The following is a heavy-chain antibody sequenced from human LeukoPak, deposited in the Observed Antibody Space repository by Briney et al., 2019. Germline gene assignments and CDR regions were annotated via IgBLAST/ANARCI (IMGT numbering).Heavy chain of an antibody. J-gene: IGHJ6*03. V-gene: IGHV1-69*06. Sequence: SVKVSCKASGGTFSSYAISWVRQAPGQGLEWMGGIIPIFGTANYAQKFQGRVTITADKSTSTAYMELSSLRSEDTAVYYCAGTMVRGVIPYYMDVWGKGTTVTISS. D-gene: IGHD3-10*01. CDR1: GGTFSSYA. CDR2: IIPIFGTA. CDR3: AGTMVRGVIPYYMDV.